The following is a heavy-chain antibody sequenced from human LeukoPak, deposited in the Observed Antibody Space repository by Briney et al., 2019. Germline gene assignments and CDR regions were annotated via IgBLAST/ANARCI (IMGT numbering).Heavy chain of an antibody. CDR3: AKGSVVAAKGGGYYFDY. J-gene: IGHJ4*02. D-gene: IGHD2-15*01. CDR2: ISYDGSNK. V-gene: IGHV3-30*18. CDR1: GFTFSSYG. Sequence: GRSLRLSCAASGFTFSSYGMHWVRQAPGKGLEWVAVISYDGSNKYYADSVKSRFTISRDNSKNTLYLQMNSLRAEDTAVYYCAKGSVVAAKGGGYYFDYWGQGTLVTVSS.